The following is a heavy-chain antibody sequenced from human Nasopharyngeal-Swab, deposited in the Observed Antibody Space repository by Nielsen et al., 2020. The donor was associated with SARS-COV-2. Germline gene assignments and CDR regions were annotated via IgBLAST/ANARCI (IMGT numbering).Heavy chain of an antibody. CDR3: TTDFYFDY. J-gene: IGHJ4*02. V-gene: IGHV3-73*01. Sequence: GESLKISCAASGFIFSASAIHWVRQASGKGLEWVGRIGDKENNYATTYGASVQGRFTISRDDSKNTAFLQMDGLKTEDTALYYCTTDFYFDYWGQGALVTVSS. CDR2: IGDKENNYAT. CDR1: GFIFSASA.